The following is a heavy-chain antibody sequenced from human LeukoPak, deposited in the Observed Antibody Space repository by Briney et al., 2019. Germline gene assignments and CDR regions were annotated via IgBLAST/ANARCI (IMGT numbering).Heavy chain of an antibody. CDR1: GYTFTDYY. CDR2: INPNSGDT. CDR3: ARGDYYGSPKVVAA. D-gene: IGHD3-10*01. Sequence: ASVKVSCKASGYTFTDYYINWVRQAPGQGLECMGWINPNSGDTNYAQKFQDRVTMTSDTSISTAYIELNLLRSDDTAVYYCARGDYYGSPKVVAAWGQEPWSPSPQ. J-gene: IGHJ5*01. V-gene: IGHV1-2*02.